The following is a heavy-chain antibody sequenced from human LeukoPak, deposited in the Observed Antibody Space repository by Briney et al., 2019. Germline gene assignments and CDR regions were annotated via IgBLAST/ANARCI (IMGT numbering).Heavy chain of an antibody. Sequence: GGSLRLSCSASGITFSSYGMHCVRQAPGKGGQWDAFIRYDGSDKYYVDSVKGRRTISRDNSKNTLYLQMNSLRAEDTAFYYCARESRDAFDIWGQGTMVTVSS. V-gene: IGHV3-30*02. CDR2: IRYDGSDK. CDR1: GITFSSYG. CDR3: ARESRDAFDI. J-gene: IGHJ3*02.